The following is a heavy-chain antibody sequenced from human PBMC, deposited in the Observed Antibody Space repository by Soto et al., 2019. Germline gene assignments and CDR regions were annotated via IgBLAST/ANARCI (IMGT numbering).Heavy chain of an antibody. D-gene: IGHD6-25*01. Sequence: PGGSLRLSCAASGFTFSSYAMSWVRQAPGKGLEWVSAISGSGGSTYYADSVKGRFTISRDNSKNTLYLQMNSLRAEDTAVYYCAKDDRSTRLLGKYYYYYYYMDVWGKGTTVTSP. CDR2: ISGSGGST. CDR3: AKDDRSTRLLGKYYYYYYYMDV. CDR1: GFTFSSYA. J-gene: IGHJ6*03. V-gene: IGHV3-23*01.